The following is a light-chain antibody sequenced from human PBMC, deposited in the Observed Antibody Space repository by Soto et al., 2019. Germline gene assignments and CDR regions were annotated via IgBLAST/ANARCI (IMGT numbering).Light chain of an antibody. J-gene: IGKJ4*01. Sequence: EIVMTQSPATLSVSPGERATLSCRASQSVSNNLAWYQQKPGQAPRLLIYGASTRATGIPARFSGSGSRTEFTLTISSLQSEDFAVYYCQQYNNWPPLTFGGGTKVDIK. CDR2: GAS. V-gene: IGKV3-15*01. CDR1: QSVSNN. CDR3: QQYNNWPPLT.